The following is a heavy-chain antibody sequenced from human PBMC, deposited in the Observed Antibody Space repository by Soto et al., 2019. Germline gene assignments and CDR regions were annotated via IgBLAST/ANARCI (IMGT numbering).Heavy chain of an antibody. CDR1: GYTFTSYG. V-gene: IGHV1-18*01. J-gene: IGHJ4*02. CDR2: ISAHNGNT. D-gene: IGHD1-1*01. CDR3: ARGRYGDY. Sequence: QVHLVQSGAEVKKPGASVKVSCKASGYTFTSYGITWVRQAPGQGLEWMGWISAHNGNTASAQKLQGRAIVTRDTSTSTAYMELRSLSSDDTAVYYCARGRYGDYGGQGALVTVSS.